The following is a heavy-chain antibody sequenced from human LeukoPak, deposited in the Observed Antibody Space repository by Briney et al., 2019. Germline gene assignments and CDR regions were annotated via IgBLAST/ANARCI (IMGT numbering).Heavy chain of an antibody. D-gene: IGHD1-1*01. Sequence: GGFLRLSCAASGFTFDDYAMHWVRQAPGKGLEWVSGISWNSGSIGYADSVKGRFTISRDNAKNSLYLQMNSLRAEDTALYYCAKVTKDTDAFDIWGQGTMVTVSS. V-gene: IGHV3-9*01. CDR2: ISWNSGSI. J-gene: IGHJ3*02. CDR1: GFTFDDYA. CDR3: AKVTKDTDAFDI.